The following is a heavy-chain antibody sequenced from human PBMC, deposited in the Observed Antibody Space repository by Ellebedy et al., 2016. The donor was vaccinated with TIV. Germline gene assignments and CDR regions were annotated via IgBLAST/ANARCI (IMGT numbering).Heavy chain of an antibody. V-gene: IGHV1-46*02. CDR3: ARLGYCISTSCYVGHGMDV. D-gene: IGHD2-2*01. J-gene: IGHJ6*02. Sequence: ASVKVSCKASGYTFNKYGITWVRQAPGQGLEWMGIINPSGGSTSYAQKFKGRVTMTRDTSTSTVYMELSSLRSEDTAVYYCARLGYCISTSCYVGHGMDVWGQGTTVTVSS. CDR1: GYTFNKYG. CDR2: INPSGGST.